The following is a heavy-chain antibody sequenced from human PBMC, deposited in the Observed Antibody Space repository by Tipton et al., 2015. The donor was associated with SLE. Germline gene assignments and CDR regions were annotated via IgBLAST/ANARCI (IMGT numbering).Heavy chain of an antibody. Sequence: TLSLTCTVSGGSISGYYWSWIRQPPGKGLEWIGEINHSGSTNYNPSLKSRVTISVDTSKNQFSLKLSSVTAADTAVYYCARGRRVVPAAIPNDAFDIWGQGTMVTVSS. CDR2: INHSGST. J-gene: IGHJ3*02. CDR3: ARGRRVVPAAIPNDAFDI. V-gene: IGHV4-34*01. CDR1: GGSISGYY. D-gene: IGHD2-2*02.